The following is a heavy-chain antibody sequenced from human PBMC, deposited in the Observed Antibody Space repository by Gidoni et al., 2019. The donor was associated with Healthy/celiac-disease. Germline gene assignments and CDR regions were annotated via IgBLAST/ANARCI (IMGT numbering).Heavy chain of an antibody. CDR2: IYYSGST. D-gene: IGHD2-2*01. J-gene: IGHJ6*03. Sequence: QVQLQESGPGLVKPSETLSLTCTVSGGSISSYYWSWIRQPPGKGLEWIGYIYYSGSTNYNPSLKSRVTISVDTSKYQFSLKLSSVTAADTAVYYCARDGAYCSSTSCYRYMDVWGKGTTVTVSS. CDR3: ARDGAYCSSTSCYRYMDV. CDR1: GGSISSYY. V-gene: IGHV4-59*01.